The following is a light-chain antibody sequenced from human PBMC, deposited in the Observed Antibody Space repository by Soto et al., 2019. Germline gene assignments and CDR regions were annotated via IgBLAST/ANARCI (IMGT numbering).Light chain of an antibody. CDR1: QSLLHRSGYNY. CDR3: MQALQTPLT. Sequence: DIVMTQSPLSLPVTPGEPASISCRSSQSLLHRSGYNYLTWYLQKPGQSPQLLIYLGSSRASGVPDRFSGSGSGTDFTLKSSRVEAEDVGVYYFMQALQTPLTFGGGTKVEIK. J-gene: IGKJ4*01. CDR2: LGS. V-gene: IGKV2-28*01.